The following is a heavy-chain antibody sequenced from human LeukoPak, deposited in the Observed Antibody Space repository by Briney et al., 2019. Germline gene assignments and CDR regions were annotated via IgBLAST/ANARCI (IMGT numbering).Heavy chain of an antibody. CDR1: GGSISGYY. CDR2: IYHSGST. D-gene: IGHD4-17*01. CDR3: ARDRSPHSWGLSYGDGHDAFDI. Sequence: NPSETLSLTCTVSGGSISGYYWSWIRQPPGKGLEWIGSIYHSGSTYYNPSLKSRVTISVDTCKNQFSLKLSSVTAADTAVYYCARDRSPHSWGLSYGDGHDAFDIWGQGTMVTVSS. V-gene: IGHV4-38-2*02. J-gene: IGHJ3*02.